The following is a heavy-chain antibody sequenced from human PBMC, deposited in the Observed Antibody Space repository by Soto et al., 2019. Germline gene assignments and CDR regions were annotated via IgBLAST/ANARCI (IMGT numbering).Heavy chain of an antibody. J-gene: IGHJ6*02. Sequence: GGSLRLSCAASGFTFSRYGMNWVRQAPGKGLEWVAYISSSSSTIYYADSVKGRFTISRDNAKNSLYLQMNSLRDEDTAVYYCARDGYCVSTTCYDLHDVWSPGTTVTVSS. CDR2: ISSSSSTI. CDR3: ARDGYCVSTTCYDLHDV. V-gene: IGHV3-48*02. D-gene: IGHD2-2*03. CDR1: GFTFSRYG.